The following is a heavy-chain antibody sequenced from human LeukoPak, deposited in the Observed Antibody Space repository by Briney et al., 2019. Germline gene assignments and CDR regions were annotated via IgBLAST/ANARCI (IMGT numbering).Heavy chain of an antibody. CDR3: ARAVGQYSSSSLYYYYMDV. CDR1: GGSISSSNYY. J-gene: IGHJ6*03. Sequence: SETLSLTCTVSGGSISSSNYYWGWIRQPPGKGLEWIGSIYHSGSTYYNPSLKSRVTISVDTSKNQFSLKLSSVTAADTAVYYCARAVGQYSSSSLYYYYMDVWGKGTTVTVSS. CDR2: IYHSGST. D-gene: IGHD6-6*01. V-gene: IGHV4-39*07.